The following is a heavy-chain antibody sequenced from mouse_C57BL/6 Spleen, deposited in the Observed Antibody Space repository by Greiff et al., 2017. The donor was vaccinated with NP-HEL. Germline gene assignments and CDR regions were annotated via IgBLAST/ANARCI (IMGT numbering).Heavy chain of an antibody. CDR3: ARPFGRKKSYAMDY. J-gene: IGHJ4*01. CDR2: IWSDGST. CDR1: GFSLTSYG. Sequence: QVQLQQSGPGLVAPSQSLSITCTVSGFSLTSYGVHWVRQPPGKGLEWLVVIWSDGSTTYNSALKSRLSISKDNSKSQVFLKMNSLQTDDTAMYYCARPFGRKKSYAMDYWGQGTSVTVSS. D-gene: IGHD1-3*01. V-gene: IGHV2-6*03.